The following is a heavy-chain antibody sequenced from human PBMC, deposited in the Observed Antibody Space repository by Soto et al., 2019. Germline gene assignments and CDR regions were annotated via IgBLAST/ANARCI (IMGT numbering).Heavy chain of an antibody. V-gene: IGHV4-39*01. CDR2: IYFSWST. Sequence: SETLSLTCTVSGGSISSSSYYWGWIRQPPGKGLEWIGSIYFSWSTYYNPSLNSRVTISVDTSKNQFSLKLSSVTAADTAVYYCALLGYYYSGAYYWGQGTLVTVSS. CDR3: ALLGYYYSGAYY. CDR1: GGSISSSSYY. J-gene: IGHJ4*02. D-gene: IGHD3-22*01.